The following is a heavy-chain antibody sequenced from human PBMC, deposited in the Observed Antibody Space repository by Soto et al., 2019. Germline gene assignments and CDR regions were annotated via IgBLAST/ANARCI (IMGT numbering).Heavy chain of an antibody. J-gene: IGHJ6*02. CDR2: ISSSGSII. Sequence: PGGSLRLSCAASGFTFSSYNMNWVRQSPGKGLEWVSYISSSGSIIYYADSVKGRFTVSRDEAKNSLYLQMNSLRVEDTAVYYCARDAGIALTGSYYGMDVWGQGTTVTVSS. D-gene: IGHD6-13*01. CDR1: GFTFSSYN. CDR3: ARDAGIALTGSYYGMDV. V-gene: IGHV3-48*01.